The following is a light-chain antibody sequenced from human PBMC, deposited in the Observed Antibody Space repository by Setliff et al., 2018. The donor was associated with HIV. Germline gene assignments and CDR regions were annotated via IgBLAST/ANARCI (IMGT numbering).Light chain of an antibody. CDR2: EVN. J-gene: IGLJ1*01. CDR3: CSYAGDTAFYV. Sequence: QSVLTQPASVSGSPGQSITISCTGTNSDVGSYNFVSWYQLHPGKAPKLMIYEVNNRPSGVSNRFSGSKSGNTASLTISGLQAEDEADHYCCSYAGDTAFYVFGIGTKV. CDR1: NSDVGSYNF. V-gene: IGLV2-23*02.